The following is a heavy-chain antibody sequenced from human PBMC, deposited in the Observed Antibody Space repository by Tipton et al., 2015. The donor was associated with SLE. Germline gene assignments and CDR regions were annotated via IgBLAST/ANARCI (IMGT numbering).Heavy chain of an antibody. V-gene: IGHV4-34*01. D-gene: IGHD4-17*01. CDR3: ARAVYYGDYADY. CDR1: GGSFSGYY. J-gene: IGHJ4*02. CDR2: INHSGST. Sequence: TLSLTCAVYGGSFSGYYWSWIRQPPGKGLEWIGEINHSGSTNYNPSLKSRVTISVDTSKNQFSLKLSSVTAADTAVYYCARAVYYGDYADYWGQGTLVTVSS.